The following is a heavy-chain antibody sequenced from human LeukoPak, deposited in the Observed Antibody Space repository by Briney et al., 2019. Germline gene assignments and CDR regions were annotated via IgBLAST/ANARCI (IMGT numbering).Heavy chain of an antibody. CDR2: IIPILGIA. V-gene: IGHV1-69*04. Sequence: SVKVSCKASGYTFTSYDINWVRQAPGQGLEWMGRIIPILGIANYAQKFQGRVTITADKSTSTAYMELSSLRSEDTAVYYCAREPYVDTAMVTGYDYWGQGTLVTVSS. CDR3: AREPYVDTAMVTGYDY. D-gene: IGHD5-18*01. J-gene: IGHJ4*02. CDR1: GYTFTSYD.